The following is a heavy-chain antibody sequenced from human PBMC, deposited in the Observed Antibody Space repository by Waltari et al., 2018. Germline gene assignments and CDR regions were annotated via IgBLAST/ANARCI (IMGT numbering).Heavy chain of an antibody. Sequence: QLVQSGAEVKKPGSSVIVSCKASGGTFNSFALSWVRQAPGRGLEGMGGSIPRLKTPTYARKFQGRLTVTADESTSTAYRELNSLISEDSALYDCATRIPSDHSGSFYYYGMDVWGQGTTVTVSS. D-gene: IGHD6-6*01. CDR1: GGTFNSFA. J-gene: IGHJ6*02. CDR2: SIPRLKTP. V-gene: IGHV1-69*13. CDR3: ATRIPSDHSGSFYYYGMDV.